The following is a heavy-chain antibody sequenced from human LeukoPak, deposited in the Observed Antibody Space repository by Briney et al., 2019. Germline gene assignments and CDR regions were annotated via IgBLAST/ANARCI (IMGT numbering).Heavy chain of an antibody. D-gene: IGHD3-3*01. CDR2: IYYTGTT. CDR3: ARERWRNSDYWYFDL. Sequence: SETLSLTCAVSGGSIGTYYWSWVRQPPGTGLEWIGYIYYTGTTNYNPSLKSRVTISLDTSKNQFSLKLGSVTAADTAVYYCARERWRNSDYWYFDLWGRGTLVTVSS. CDR1: GGSIGTYY. J-gene: IGHJ2*01. V-gene: IGHV4-59*01.